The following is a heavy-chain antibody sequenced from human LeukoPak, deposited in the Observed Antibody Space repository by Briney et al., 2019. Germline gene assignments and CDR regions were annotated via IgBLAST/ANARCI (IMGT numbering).Heavy chain of an antibody. Sequence: PGGSLRLSCAASGFTVSRNNMTWVRQAPGKGLECVSVIYSGGSTYYADSVKGRFTISRDNSKNTLYLQVNSLRAEDTAVYYCTRTIVGKSAIDYWGQGTLVTVSS. J-gene: IGHJ4*02. V-gene: IGHV3-53*01. D-gene: IGHD3-22*01. CDR3: TRTIVGKSAIDY. CDR2: IYSGGST. CDR1: GFTVSRNN.